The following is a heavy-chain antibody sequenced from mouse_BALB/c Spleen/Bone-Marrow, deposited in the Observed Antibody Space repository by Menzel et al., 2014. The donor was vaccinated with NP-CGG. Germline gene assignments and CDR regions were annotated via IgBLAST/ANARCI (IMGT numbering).Heavy chain of an antibody. CDR3: VRRVQLDY. J-gene: IGHJ2*01. CDR2: ISSGGSYT. Sequence: EVMLVESGGGLVKPGGSLKLSCAASGFAFSSYDMSWVRQTPEKRLEWVATISSGGSYTYYPDSVQGRFTISRDNARNTLCLQMSSLRSEDTALYYCVRRVQLDYWGQGTTLTVSS. V-gene: IGHV5-9*02. CDR1: GFAFSSYD.